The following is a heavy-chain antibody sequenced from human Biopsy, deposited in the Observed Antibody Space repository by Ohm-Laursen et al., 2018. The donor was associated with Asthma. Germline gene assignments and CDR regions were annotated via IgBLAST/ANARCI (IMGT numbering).Heavy chain of an antibody. Sequence: SLRLSCTASGFTFRNFGMHWVRQAPGKGLEWVALISSDVREWYADSVKGRFTIPRDNSKNTLDLQMNSLRDDDTAVYYCVRWRSGYPDHYSDFWGLGTLVTVSS. CDR3: VRWRSGYPDHYSDF. D-gene: IGHD2-21*01. CDR1: GFTFRNFG. CDR2: ISSDVRE. V-gene: IGHV3-30*03. J-gene: IGHJ4*02.